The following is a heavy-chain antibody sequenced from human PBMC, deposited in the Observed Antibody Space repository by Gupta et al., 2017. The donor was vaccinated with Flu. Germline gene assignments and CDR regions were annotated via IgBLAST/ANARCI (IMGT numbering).Heavy chain of an antibody. J-gene: IGHJ5*02. D-gene: IGHD6-19*01. CDR2: NNHNSGGT. Sequence: QLQLVQSGAEAKKPGPSAKVSCKASGSSFHTHYIHWVRQATGQGLEWMGWNNHNSGGTYYPQKCQVLITFTRDTSISTAYMELKRLTSDDTAVYYCARSGDSSGCDWVDLWSQGTLVTVSS. CDR1: GSSFHTHY. CDR3: ARSGDSSGCDWVDL. V-gene: IGHV1-2*04.